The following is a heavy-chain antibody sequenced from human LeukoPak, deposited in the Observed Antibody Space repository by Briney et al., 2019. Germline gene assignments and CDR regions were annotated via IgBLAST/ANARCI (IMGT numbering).Heavy chain of an antibody. J-gene: IGHJ4*02. D-gene: IGHD6-13*01. V-gene: IGHV3-48*04. CDR2: ISSSSSTI. CDR1: GFTFSSYS. Sequence: GGSLRLSCAASGFTFSSYSMNWVRQAPGKGLEWVSYISSSSSTIYYADSVKGRFTISRDNAKNSLYLQMNSLRAEDTAVYYCAKVGRGYSSSWCLDYWGQGTLVTVSS. CDR3: AKVGRGYSSSWCLDY.